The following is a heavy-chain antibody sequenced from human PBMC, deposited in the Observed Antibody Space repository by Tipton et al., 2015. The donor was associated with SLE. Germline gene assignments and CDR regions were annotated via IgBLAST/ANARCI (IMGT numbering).Heavy chain of an antibody. D-gene: IGHD3-10*01. J-gene: IGHJ5*02. CDR1: GFTFDDYA. CDR2: VSWNSATI. Sequence: SLRLSCAASGFTFDDYAMHWVRQAPGKGLEWVSGVSWNSATIAYADSVKGRFTISRDNAKNSVYLQMNSLRAEDTAFYLCAKGVITMVQGVRGWFDPWGQGTLVTVSS. CDR3: AKGVITMVQGVRGWFDP. V-gene: IGHV3-9*01.